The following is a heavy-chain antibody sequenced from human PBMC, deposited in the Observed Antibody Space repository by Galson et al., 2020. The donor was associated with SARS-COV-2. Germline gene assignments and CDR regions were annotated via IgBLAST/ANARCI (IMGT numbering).Heavy chain of an antibody. V-gene: IGHV4-34*01. CDR3: ARGKRNDFWSGYSPSPRFYFDY. CDR2: INHSGST. D-gene: IGHD3-3*01. CDR1: GGSFSGYY. Sequence: SQTLSLTCAVYGGSFSGYYWSWIRQPPGKGLEWIGEINHSGSTNYNPSLKSRVTISVDTSKNQFSLKLSSATAADTAVYYCARGKRNDFWSGYSPSPRFYFDYWGQGTLVTVSS. J-gene: IGHJ4*02.